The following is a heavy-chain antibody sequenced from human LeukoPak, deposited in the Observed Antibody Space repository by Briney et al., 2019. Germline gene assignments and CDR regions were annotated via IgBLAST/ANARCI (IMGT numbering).Heavy chain of an antibody. CDR2: INSDGSST. V-gene: IGHV3-74*01. CDR1: GFTFSSYW. D-gene: IGHD3-3*01. Sequence: GSLRLSCAASGFTFSSYWMHWVRQAPGKGLVWVSRINSDGSSTTYADSVKGRFTISRDNAENTLYLQMNSLRAEDTAVYYCARPSGGVDAFDIWGQGTMVTVSS. CDR3: ARPSGGVDAFDI. J-gene: IGHJ3*02.